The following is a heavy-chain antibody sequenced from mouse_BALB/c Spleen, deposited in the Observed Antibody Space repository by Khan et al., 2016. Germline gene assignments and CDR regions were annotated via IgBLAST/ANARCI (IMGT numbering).Heavy chain of an antibody. V-gene: IGHV14-4*02. J-gene: IGHJ3*01. CDR1: GFNIKDYY. Sequence: VQLQQSGAELVRSGASVKLSCTAAGFNIKDYYMHWVKQRPEQGLEWIGWMEPENGDTEYAPKFRGKATMTADTSSNTAYLQLRSLTSEDTAVYYCNVITTAYWGQGTLVTVSA. CDR2: MEPENGDT. CDR3: NVITTAY. D-gene: IGHD2-4*01.